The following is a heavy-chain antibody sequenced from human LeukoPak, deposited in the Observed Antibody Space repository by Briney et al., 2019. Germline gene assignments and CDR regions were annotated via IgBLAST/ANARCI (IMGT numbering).Heavy chain of an antibody. V-gene: IGHV1-24*01. J-gene: IGHJ4*02. D-gene: IGHD3-22*01. Sequence: ASVKVSCKVSGYTLTDLSIHWARQAPGKGLEWMGGFDPDHDKTIYAQKLQGRVTMTEDTSTNTAYMELSSLISDDTAVYYCAADLASSAGIKRGFWGQGTLVTVSS. CDR3: AADLASSAGIKRGF. CDR1: GYTLTDLS. CDR2: FDPDHDKT.